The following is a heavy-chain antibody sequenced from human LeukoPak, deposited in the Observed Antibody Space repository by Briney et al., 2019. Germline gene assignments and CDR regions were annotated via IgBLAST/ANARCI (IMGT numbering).Heavy chain of an antibody. D-gene: IGHD6-13*01. Sequence: PSETLSLTCTVSGGSISSYYWSWIRQPPGKGLEWIGYIYYSGSTNYNPSLKSRVTISVDTSKNQFSLKLSSVTAADTAVYYCSSKATAAGTFFDYWGQGTLVTVSS. J-gene: IGHJ4*02. CDR1: GGSISSYY. V-gene: IGHV4-59*12. CDR3: SSKATAAGTFFDY. CDR2: IYYSGST.